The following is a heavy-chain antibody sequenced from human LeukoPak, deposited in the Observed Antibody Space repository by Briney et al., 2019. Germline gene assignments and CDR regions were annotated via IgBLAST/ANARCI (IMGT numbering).Heavy chain of an antibody. V-gene: IGHV3-48*01. J-gene: IGHJ6*03. CDR1: GFTFSSYS. D-gene: IGHD6-13*01. CDR2: ISNISYSI. Sequence: PGGSLRLSCAASGFTFSSYSMNWVRQAPGKGLEWVSYISNISYSIYYADSVKGRFTISRDNAKNSLYLQMNSLRAEDTAVYYCAREGAIAAAGTGDYYYYYYMDVWGKGTTVTVSS. CDR3: AREGAIAAAGTGDYYYYYYMDV.